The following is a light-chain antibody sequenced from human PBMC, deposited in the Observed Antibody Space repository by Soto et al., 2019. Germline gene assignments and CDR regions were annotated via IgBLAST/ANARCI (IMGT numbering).Light chain of an antibody. CDR2: AAS. CDR1: QSVGRN. J-gene: IGKJ3*01. V-gene: IGKV3-15*01. Sequence: EIVVTQSPGILSVSPGDRATLSCRASQSVGRNFAWYQQKPGQAPTRLIYAASTTATGLPARFSGSGSETEFTLSISSLQSEDFAVYYCQEYSTWPLFTFGPGTRVD. CDR3: QEYSTWPLFT.